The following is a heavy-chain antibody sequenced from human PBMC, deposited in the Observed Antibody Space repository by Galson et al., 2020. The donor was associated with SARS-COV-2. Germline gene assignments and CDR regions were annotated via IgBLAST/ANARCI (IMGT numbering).Heavy chain of an antibody. CDR3: ARVGGYCSSTSCYTVFDY. J-gene: IGHJ4*02. CDR1: GGSFSGYY. Sequence: SETLSLTCAVYGGSFSGYYWSWIRQPPGKGLEWIGEINHSGSTNYNPSLKSRVTISVDTSKNQFSLKLSSVTAADTAVYYCARVGGYCSSTSCYTVFDYWGQGTLVTVSS. CDR2: INHSGST. D-gene: IGHD2-2*02. V-gene: IGHV4-34*01.